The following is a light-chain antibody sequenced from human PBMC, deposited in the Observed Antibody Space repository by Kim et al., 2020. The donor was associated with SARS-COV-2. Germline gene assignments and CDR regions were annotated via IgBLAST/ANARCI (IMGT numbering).Light chain of an antibody. CDR1: QSVSSRY. Sequence: GTLALSPGERATLSCRASQSVSSRYLVWYQQKPGQVPRLLIYGASNRATGIPDRFSGSGSGTEFTLTISRLEPEDFAVYYCQQYKSFGGGTKLEI. V-gene: IGKV3-20*01. J-gene: IGKJ4*01. CDR2: GAS. CDR3: QQYKS.